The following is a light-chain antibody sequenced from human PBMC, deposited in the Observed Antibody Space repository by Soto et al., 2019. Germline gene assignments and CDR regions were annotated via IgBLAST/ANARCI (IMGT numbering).Light chain of an antibody. V-gene: IGKV1-27*01. J-gene: IGKJ3*01. CDR3: QKYDSSPRT. CDR2: GAS. CDR1: QGISNY. Sequence: DIQMTQSPSSLSASVGDRVTITCRASQGISNYLAWYQQKPGEAPKLLVYGASTLQSGVPSRFSGSGSGTYFTLNLGSLQPEDVATYYCQKYDSSPRTFGPGTKVAL.